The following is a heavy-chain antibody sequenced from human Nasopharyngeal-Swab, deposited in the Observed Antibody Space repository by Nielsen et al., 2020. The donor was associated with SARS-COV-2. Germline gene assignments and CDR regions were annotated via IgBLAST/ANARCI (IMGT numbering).Heavy chain of an antibody. J-gene: IGHJ4*02. CDR3: ARTPLRYFDWFAFDY. CDR2: ISGSGGST. D-gene: IGHD3-9*01. V-gene: IGHV3-23*01. Sequence: GESLKISCAASGFTFSSYAMSWVRQAPGKGLEWVSAISGSGGSTYYADSVKGRFTISRDNSKNTLYLQMNSLRAEDTAVYYCARTPLRYFDWFAFDYWGQGTLVTASS. CDR1: GFTFSSYA.